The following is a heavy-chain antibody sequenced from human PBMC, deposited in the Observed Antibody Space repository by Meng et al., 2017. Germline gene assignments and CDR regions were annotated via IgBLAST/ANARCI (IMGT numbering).Heavy chain of an antibody. V-gene: IGHV1-69*02. CDR2: IIPILGIA. CDR1: GGTFSSYT. CDR3: ARAGSSWFNVDY. D-gene: IGHD6-13*01. Sequence: QGQLVQFGGEVKKPGSSVKVSCKASGGTFSSYTISWVRQAPGQGLEWMGRIIPILGIANYAQKFQGRVTITADKSTSTAYMELSSLRSEDTAVYYCARAGSSWFNVDYWGQGTLVTVSS. J-gene: IGHJ4*02.